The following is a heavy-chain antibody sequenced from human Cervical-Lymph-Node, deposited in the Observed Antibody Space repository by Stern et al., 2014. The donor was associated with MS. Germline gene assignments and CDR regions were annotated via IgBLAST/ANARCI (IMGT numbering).Heavy chain of an antibody. CDR3: ARRGSARRGSGWLDP. V-gene: IGHV1-69*01. CDR2: IIPVLSTI. Sequence: EQLVESGAEVQKPGSSVKVSCKASGGTSNSHGISWVRQAPGQGLEWLGGIIPVLSTIDYAQKFQGRVTITADESTSTTYMELSSLRSEDTAVYYCARRGSARRGSGWLDPWGQGTLVTVSS. CDR1: GGTSNSHG. J-gene: IGHJ5*02. D-gene: IGHD3-10*01.